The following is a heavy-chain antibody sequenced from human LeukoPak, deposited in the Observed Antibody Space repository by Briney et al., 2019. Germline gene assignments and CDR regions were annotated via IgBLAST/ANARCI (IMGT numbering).Heavy chain of an antibody. V-gene: IGHV4-39*01. D-gene: IGHD1-26*01. Sequence: SETLSLTCTVSGGSISSSSYYWGWIRQPPGKGLGWIGSIYYSGSTYYNPSLKSRVTISVDTSKNQFSLKLSSVTAADTAVYYCARHLDQQWEGDYWGQGTLVTVSS. CDR3: ARHLDQQWEGDY. CDR1: GGSISSSSYY. J-gene: IGHJ4*02. CDR2: IYYSGST.